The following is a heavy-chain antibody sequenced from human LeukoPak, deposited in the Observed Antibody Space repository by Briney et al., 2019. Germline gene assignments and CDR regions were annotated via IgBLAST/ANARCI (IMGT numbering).Heavy chain of an antibody. Sequence: ASVKVSCKASGYTFTSYGISWVRQATGQGLEWMGWMNPNSGNTGYAQKFQGRVTMTRNTSISTAYMELSSLRSEDTAVYYCARGGGSEFPGWPDYWGQGTLVTVSS. CDR2: MNPNSGNT. V-gene: IGHV1-8*02. J-gene: IGHJ4*02. D-gene: IGHD6-19*01. CDR1: GYTFTSYG. CDR3: ARGGGSEFPGWPDY.